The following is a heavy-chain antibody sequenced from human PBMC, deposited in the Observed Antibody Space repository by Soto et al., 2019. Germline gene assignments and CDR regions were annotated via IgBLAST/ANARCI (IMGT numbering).Heavy chain of an antibody. CDR3: ARGLDGGNEVMSDY. D-gene: IGHD3-16*01. CDR2: IWYDGSNK. Sequence: QVQLVESGGGVVQPGRSLRLSCAASGFTFSSYGMHWVRQAPGKGLEWVAVIWYDGSNKYYADSVKGRFTISRDNSKNARYLRMNSLRAEDTAVYYCARGLDGGNEVMSDYWGQGTLVTVSS. CDR1: GFTFSSYG. J-gene: IGHJ4*02. V-gene: IGHV3-33*01.